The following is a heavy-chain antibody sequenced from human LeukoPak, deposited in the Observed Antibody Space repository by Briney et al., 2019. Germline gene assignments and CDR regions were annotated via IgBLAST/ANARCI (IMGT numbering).Heavy chain of an antibody. CDR3: ATEVWFRADS. CDR2: IDQYGGQK. D-gene: IGHD3-10*01. V-gene: IGHV3-7*05. Sequence: PGGSLRLSCAASGFTFSVYWMTWVRQAPGKGLEWVATIDQYGGQKNYVESVKGRFTISRDNAEKSLFLQMNSLRADDTAVYYCATEVWFRADSWGQGTLVTVSS. J-gene: IGHJ4*02. CDR1: GFTFSVYW.